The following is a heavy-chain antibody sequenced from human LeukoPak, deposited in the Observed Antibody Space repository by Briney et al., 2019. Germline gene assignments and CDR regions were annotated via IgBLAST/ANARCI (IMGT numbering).Heavy chain of an antibody. CDR1: GFTFSTCA. Sequence: GGSLRLSCAASGFTFSTCAINWVRQAPGKGLEWVSAISGSGGSTYYADSVKGRFTISRDNSKNTLYLQMNSLRAEDTAVYYCAKDPDIVVVVAASFDYWGQGTLVTVSS. J-gene: IGHJ4*02. CDR2: ISGSGGST. V-gene: IGHV3-23*01. CDR3: AKDPDIVVVVAASFDY. D-gene: IGHD2-15*01.